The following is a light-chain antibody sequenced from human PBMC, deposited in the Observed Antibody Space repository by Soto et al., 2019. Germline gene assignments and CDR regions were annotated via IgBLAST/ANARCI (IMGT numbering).Light chain of an antibody. CDR3: QKSSSVPV. CDR1: QGIRNF. V-gene: IGKV1-27*01. Sequence: DIQMTQSPPSLSASVGDRVTITCQASQGIRNFVAWYQQKPGKAPKLLIYAASTLQSGVPSRFSGSGSGTDFTLTINSLQPEDVATYSCQKSSSVPVFGPGTKVEIK. CDR2: AAS. J-gene: IGKJ3*01.